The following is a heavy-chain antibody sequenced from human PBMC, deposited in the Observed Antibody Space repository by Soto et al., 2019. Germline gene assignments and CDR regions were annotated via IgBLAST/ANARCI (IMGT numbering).Heavy chain of an antibody. J-gene: IGHJ4*02. D-gene: IGHD1-1*01. Sequence: PGGSLRLSCAASGFTFSYYGMHWVRQAPGKGLEWVAVISYDGSKKYSADSVRGRFTISRDNSKNTLYLQMNSLRPEDTAVYYCAKHRVWNPFDDWGQGTLVTVSS. CDR1: GFTFSYYG. V-gene: IGHV3-30*18. CDR2: ISYDGSKK. CDR3: AKHRVWNPFDD.